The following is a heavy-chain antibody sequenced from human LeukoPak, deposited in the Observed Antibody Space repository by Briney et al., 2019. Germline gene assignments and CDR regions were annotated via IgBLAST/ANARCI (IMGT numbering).Heavy chain of an antibody. D-gene: IGHD6-19*01. J-gene: IGHJ1*01. CDR2: ISSSSSYI. Sequence: GGSLRLSCAASGFTFSSYSMNWVRQAPGKGLEWVSSISSSSSYIYYADSVKGRFTISRDNAKNSLYLQMNSLRAEDTPVYYCARDTFRQWLTQGGYFQYWGQGTLVTVSS. V-gene: IGHV3-21*01. CDR1: GFTFSSYS. CDR3: ARDTFRQWLTQGGYFQY.